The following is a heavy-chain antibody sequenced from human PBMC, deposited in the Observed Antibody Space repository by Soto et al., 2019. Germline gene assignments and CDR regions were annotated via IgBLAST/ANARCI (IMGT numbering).Heavy chain of an antibody. V-gene: IGHV1-69*01. D-gene: IGHD6-19*01. Sequence: QVQLEHSGGEVKKPGSSVKVSCKASGVTFSKFIMTWVRQAPGLGLEWVGGIIPIFGTANYAQKFQGRVTITADESTSTSYLEVSNLRSEDTAVYYCAKVRYSSPMGYYYGMDVWGQGTAVTVSS. CDR2: IIPIFGTA. CDR3: AKVRYSSPMGYYYGMDV. CDR1: GVTFSKFI. J-gene: IGHJ6*02.